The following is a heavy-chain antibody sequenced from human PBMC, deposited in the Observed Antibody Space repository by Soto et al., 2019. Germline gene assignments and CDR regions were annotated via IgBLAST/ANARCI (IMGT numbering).Heavy chain of an antibody. Sequence: QVQLVQSGAEVKKPGASVKVSCKASGYTFTSYDINWVRQATGQGPEWMGWMNPKSGDTHYAQTFKGRVTMTRNTSISTAYMELSSLRSEDTAMYYCARWYGGNSGDYWGQGTLVTVSS. J-gene: IGHJ4*02. CDR1: GYTFTSYD. V-gene: IGHV1-8*01. CDR3: ARWYGGNSGDY. CDR2: MNPKSGDT. D-gene: IGHD2-21*02.